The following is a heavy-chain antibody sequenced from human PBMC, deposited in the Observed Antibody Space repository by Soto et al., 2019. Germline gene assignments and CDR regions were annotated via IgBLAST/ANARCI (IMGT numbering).Heavy chain of an antibody. Sequence: SETLSLTCTVSGGSVSSGSYYWSWIRQPPGKGLEWIGYIYYSGSTNYNPSLKSRVTISVDTSKNQFSLKLSSVTAADTAVYYCARVCLNWFDPWGQGTLVTVSS. CDR1: GGSVSSGSYY. V-gene: IGHV4-61*01. CDR2: IYYSGST. CDR3: ARVCLNWFDP. D-gene: IGHD3-16*01. J-gene: IGHJ5*02.